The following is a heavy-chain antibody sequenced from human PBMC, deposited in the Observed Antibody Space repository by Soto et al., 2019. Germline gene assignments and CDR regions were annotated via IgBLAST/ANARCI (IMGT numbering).Heavy chain of an antibody. CDR2: MYYVVNT. Sequence: QLQLQESGPGLVKPSETLYPTCSVSGGSISSNSWYWLRQLPGKGLEWIATMYYVVNTYYNPSLASPVTRSVDTSKKPFSIELSSVTAADTAVYSCASHPGYCIGSHCYGYYTMDVWGQGPTVTVSS. J-gene: IGHJ6*01. V-gene: IGHV4-39*01. CDR3: ASHPGYCIGSHCYGYYTMDV. CDR1: GGSISSNS. D-gene: IGHD2-15*01.